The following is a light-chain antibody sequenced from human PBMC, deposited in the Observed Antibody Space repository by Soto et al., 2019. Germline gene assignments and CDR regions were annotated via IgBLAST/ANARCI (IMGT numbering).Light chain of an antibody. J-gene: IGKJ1*01. Sequence: DIQMTQSPSPLPASMGDRVTITCRANQSISTWLAWYQQKPGKAPNLLIYKVSRLETGVPSRFSGSGSGTELNLTISSLQPDDFATYYCQQYNSYATITFGQGTEVDIK. CDR2: KVS. V-gene: IGKV1-5*03. CDR3: QQYNSYATIT. CDR1: QSISTW.